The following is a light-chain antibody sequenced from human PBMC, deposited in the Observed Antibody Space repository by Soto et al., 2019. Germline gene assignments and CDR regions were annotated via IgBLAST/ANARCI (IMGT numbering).Light chain of an antibody. CDR3: QHYNIWPPWT. CDR2: GAS. CDR1: QSVSSN. J-gene: IGKJ1*01. V-gene: IGKV3-15*01. Sequence: EIVMTQSPATLSVSPGERATLSCRASQSVSSNLAWYQQKPGQAPRLLIYGASTRATGIPARFSGSGSGTEFTLTISSLQSEDFAVYYCQHYNIWPPWTFGQGTKVELK.